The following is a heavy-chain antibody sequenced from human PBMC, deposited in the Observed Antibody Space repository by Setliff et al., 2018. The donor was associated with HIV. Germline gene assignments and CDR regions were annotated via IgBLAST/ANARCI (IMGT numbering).Heavy chain of an antibody. V-gene: IGHV3-21*05. CDR2: ISRSSNYI. J-gene: IGHJ6*03. D-gene: IGHD1-26*01. Sequence: PSETLSLSCTASGFTFSGFAMNWVRQAPGKGLEWVSYISRSSNYINYADSVKGRFTISRDNAKNSLYLQMSSLRAEDTAVYYCARDPSAGANLYYYVDVWGKGTTVTV. CDR1: GFTFSGFA. CDR3: ARDPSAGANLYYYVDV.